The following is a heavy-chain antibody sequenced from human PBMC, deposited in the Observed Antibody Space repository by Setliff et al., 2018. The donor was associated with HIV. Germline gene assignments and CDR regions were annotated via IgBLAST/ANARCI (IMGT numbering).Heavy chain of an antibody. CDR1: GDFISSGNFH. CDR2: MHHSGST. D-gene: IGHD3-9*01. V-gene: IGHV4-61*09. CDR3: AREGGLRYFDWLLSPPYYYYYYMDV. J-gene: IGHJ6*03. Sequence: SETLSLTCTVSGDFISSGNFHWNWIRQPAGKGPEWIGNMHHSGSTYYNPSLKSRVTISVDTSKNQFSLKLSSVTAADTAVYYCAREGGLRYFDWLLSPPYYYYYYMDVWGKGTTVTVSS.